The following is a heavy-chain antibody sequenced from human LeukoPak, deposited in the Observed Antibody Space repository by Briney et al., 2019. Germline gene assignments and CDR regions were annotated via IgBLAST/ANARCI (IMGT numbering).Heavy chain of an antibody. CDR3: ARVYDFWSGYPLPYFDY. CDR1: GFTFSSYW. D-gene: IGHD3-3*01. Sequence: GGSLRLSCAASGFTFSSYWMSWVRQAPGKGLEWVANIKQDGSEKYYVDSVKGRFTISRDNAKNSLYLQMNSLRAEDTAVYYCARVYDFWSGYPLPYFDYWGRGTLVTVSS. CDR2: IKQDGSEK. J-gene: IGHJ4*02. V-gene: IGHV3-7*01.